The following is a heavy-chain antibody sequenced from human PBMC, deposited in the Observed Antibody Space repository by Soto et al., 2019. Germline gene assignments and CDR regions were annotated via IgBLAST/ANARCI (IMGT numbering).Heavy chain of an antibody. D-gene: IGHD3-10*01. CDR2: IYYSGST. CDR1: GGSVSGGSYY. V-gene: IGHV4-61*01. CDR3: ARDVLWFGDYYCGMDV. J-gene: IGHJ6*02. Sequence: SETLSLTCTVSGGSVSGGSYYWSWIRQPPGKGLEWIGYIYYSGSTNYNPSLKSRVTISVDTSKNQFSLKLSSVTAADTAVYYCARDVLWFGDYYCGMDVWGQGTTVTVSS.